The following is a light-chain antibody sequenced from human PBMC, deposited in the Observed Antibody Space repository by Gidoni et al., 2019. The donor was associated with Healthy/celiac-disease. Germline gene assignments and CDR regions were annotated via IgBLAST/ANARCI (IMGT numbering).Light chain of an antibody. CDR2: DVS. CDR3: CSYAGSYTEV. Sequence: QSALTQPRSVSGSPGQSVTISCTGTSSDVGCYNYVSWYQQHPGKAPKLMIYDVSKRPSGVPDRFSGSKSGNTASLTISGLQAEDEADYYCCSYAGSYTEVFGGGTKLTVL. CDR1: SSDVGCYNY. J-gene: IGLJ2*01. V-gene: IGLV2-11*01.